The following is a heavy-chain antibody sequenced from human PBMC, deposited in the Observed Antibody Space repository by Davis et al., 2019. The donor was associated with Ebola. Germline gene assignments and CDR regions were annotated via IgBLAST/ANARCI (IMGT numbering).Heavy chain of an antibody. CDR3: ARAILSGSYSSNFDY. Sequence: GESLKISCAASGFTVSSNYMSWVRQAPGKGLEWVSVIYSGGSTYYADSVKGRFTISRDNAKNSLYLQMNSLRAEDTAVYYCARAILSGSYSSNFDYWGQGTLVTVSS. J-gene: IGHJ4*02. CDR1: GFTVSSNY. V-gene: IGHV3-53*01. D-gene: IGHD1-26*01. CDR2: IYSGGST.